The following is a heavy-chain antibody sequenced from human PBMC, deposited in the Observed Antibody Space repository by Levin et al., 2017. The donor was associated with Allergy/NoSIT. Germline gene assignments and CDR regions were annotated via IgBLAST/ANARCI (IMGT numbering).Heavy chain of an antibody. CDR1: GGSISSGDYY. J-gene: IGHJ6*02. V-gene: IGHV4-30-4*01. Sequence: PSETLSLTCTVSGGSISSGDYYWSWIRQPPGKGLEWIGYIYYSGSTYYNPSLKSRVTISVDTSKNQFSLKLSSVTAADTAVYYCARDEIVVVPAGGDYYYYGMDVWGQGTTVTVSS. CDR3: ARDEIVVVPAGGDYYYYGMDV. CDR2: IYYSGST. D-gene: IGHD2-2*01.